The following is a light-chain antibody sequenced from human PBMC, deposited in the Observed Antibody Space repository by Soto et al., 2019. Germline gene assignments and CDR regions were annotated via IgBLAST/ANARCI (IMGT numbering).Light chain of an antibody. CDR2: WAS. Sequence: DIVMTQSPYSLAVSLGERATVNCKSSQIVLYSSNNKNYLAWYQQKPGQPPKLLIYWASTRESGVPDRFSGSGSGTDFTLTISSLQAEDVAVYYCQQYYSTPLTFGGGTKVHIK. CDR1: QIVLYSSNNKNY. V-gene: IGKV4-1*01. CDR3: QQYYSTPLT. J-gene: IGKJ4*01.